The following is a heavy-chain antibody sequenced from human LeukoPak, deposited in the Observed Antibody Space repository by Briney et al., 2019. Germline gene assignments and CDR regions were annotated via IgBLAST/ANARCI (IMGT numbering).Heavy chain of an antibody. Sequence: GASGKVSCKASGGTFSSYAISWVRQAPGQGLEWTGRIIPIFGIANYAQKSQGRVTITADKSTSTAYMELSSLRSEDTAVYYCARSPATKKTIYYYYGMDVWGQGTTVTVSS. D-gene: IGHD2-15*01. J-gene: IGHJ6*02. CDR2: IIPIFGIA. CDR3: ARSPATKKTIYYYYGMDV. CDR1: GGTFSSYA. V-gene: IGHV1-69*04.